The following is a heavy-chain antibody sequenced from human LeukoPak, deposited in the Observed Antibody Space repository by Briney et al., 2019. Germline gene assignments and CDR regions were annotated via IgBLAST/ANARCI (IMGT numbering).Heavy chain of an antibody. CDR3: ARDPARGYSYGALY. CDR1: GFTFSSYS. J-gene: IGHJ4*02. Sequence: GGSLRLSCAASGFTFSSYSMNWGRQAPGKGLEWVSYISSSSSTIYYADSVKGRFTISRDNAKNSLYLQMNSLRAEDTAVYYCARDPARGYSYGALYWGQGTLVTVSS. CDR2: ISSSSSTI. D-gene: IGHD5-18*01. V-gene: IGHV3-48*01.